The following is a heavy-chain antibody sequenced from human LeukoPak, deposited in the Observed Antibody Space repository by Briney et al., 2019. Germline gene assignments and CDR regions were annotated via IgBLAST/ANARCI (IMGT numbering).Heavy chain of an antibody. D-gene: IGHD5-12*01. J-gene: IGHJ4*02. V-gene: IGHV4-59*01. Sequence: SETLSLTCTVSGGSISSYYWSWIRQPPGKGLEWIGYIYYSGSTNYNPSLKSRVTISVDTSKNQFSLKLSSVTAADTAVYYCARTARYSGYGLDYWGQGTLVTVSS. CDR3: ARTARYSGYGLDY. CDR1: GGSISSYY. CDR2: IYYSGST.